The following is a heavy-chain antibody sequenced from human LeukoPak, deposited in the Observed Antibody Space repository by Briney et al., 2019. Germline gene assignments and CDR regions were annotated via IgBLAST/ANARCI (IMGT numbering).Heavy chain of an antibody. CDR3: ARGQEGGFRHYYYMDV. V-gene: IGHV4-30-4*08. CDR1: GGSISSGDYY. J-gene: IGHJ6*03. Sequence: PSQTLSLTCTVSGGSISSGDYYWSWIRQPPGKGLEWIGYIYYSGSTYYNPSLKGRVTISVDTSKNQFSLKLSSVTAADTAVYYCARGQEGGFRHYYYMDVWGKGTTVTVSS. D-gene: IGHD3-10*01. CDR2: IYYSGST.